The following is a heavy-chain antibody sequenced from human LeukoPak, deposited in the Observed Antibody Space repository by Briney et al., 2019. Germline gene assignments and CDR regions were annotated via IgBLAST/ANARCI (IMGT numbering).Heavy chain of an antibody. CDR3: ARGPYSGSYPDY. D-gene: IGHD1-26*01. V-gene: IGHV4-38-2*02. J-gene: IGHJ4*02. CDR2: IYHSGST. CDR1: GYSISSGYY. Sequence: SETLSLTCTASGYSISSGYYWGWIPQPPGKGLEWIGSIYHSGSTYYNPSLKSRVPISVDTSKNQFSLKLSSVPAADPAVYYCARGPYSGSYPDYWGQGTLVTVSS.